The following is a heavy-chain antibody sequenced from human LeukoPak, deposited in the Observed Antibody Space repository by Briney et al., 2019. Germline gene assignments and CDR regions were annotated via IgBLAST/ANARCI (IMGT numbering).Heavy chain of an antibody. J-gene: IGHJ4*02. D-gene: IGHD1-26*01. CDR1: GFTFSSYG. CDR2: ISYDGSKK. Sequence: PGGSLRLSCAASGFTFSSYGTHWVRQAPGKGLEWVALISYDGSKKHYADSVKGRFSISRDNSKNTLSLQMNSLRAEDTAVYYCAKDSGNYYPNYWGQGTLVTVSS. CDR3: AKDSGNYYPNY. V-gene: IGHV3-30*18.